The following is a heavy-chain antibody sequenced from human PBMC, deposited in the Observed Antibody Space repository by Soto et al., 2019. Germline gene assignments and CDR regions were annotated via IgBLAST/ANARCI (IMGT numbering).Heavy chain of an antibody. CDR3: AKLHADYGDGY. D-gene: IGHD4-17*01. CDR2: ISGSGGIT. V-gene: IGHV3-23*01. CDR1: GFTFSSYA. J-gene: IGHJ4*02. Sequence: GSVRLSFASSGFTFSSYAMSWVRQAPGKGLEWVSAISGSGGITYYADSVKGRFTISRDNSKNTLYLQMNSLRAEDTAVYYCAKLHADYGDGYWGQGTLVTVSS.